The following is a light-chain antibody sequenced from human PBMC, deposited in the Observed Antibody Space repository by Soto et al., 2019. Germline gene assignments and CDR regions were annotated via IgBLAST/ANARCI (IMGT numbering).Light chain of an antibody. V-gene: IGKV3-15*01. CDR1: KSVISN. Sequence: EIVMTQSQTTLSVSQGERATLSWRASKSVISNLDWYQQKPGQAPRLVIYGASTRATGVKARFSGSGSGTEFSLSLSRLPSYDFAVCYSQHYYHGPPWTVALVTIV. CDR3: QHYYHGPPWT. CDR2: GAS. J-gene: IGKJ1*01.